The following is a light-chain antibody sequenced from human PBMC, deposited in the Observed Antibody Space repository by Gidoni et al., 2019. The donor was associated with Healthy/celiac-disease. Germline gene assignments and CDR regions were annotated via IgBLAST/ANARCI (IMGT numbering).Light chain of an antibody. CDR2: DAS. V-gene: IGKV3D-11*01. Sequence: EIVLTQSPATLSLSPGERATLSCRASQGVSSYLAWYQQKPGQAPRLLIYDASNRATGIPARFSGSGPGTDFTLTISSLEPEDFAVYYCQQRSNWSITFXQXTRLEIK. CDR3: QQRSNWSIT. CDR1: QGVSSY. J-gene: IGKJ5*01.